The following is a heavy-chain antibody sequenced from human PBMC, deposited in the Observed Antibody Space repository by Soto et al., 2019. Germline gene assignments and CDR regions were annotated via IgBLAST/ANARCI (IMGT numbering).Heavy chain of an antibody. CDR2: LYYSGST. Sequence: NLSLTCTVSGGSISSTTYWGWIRQPPGKRLEWVGSLYYSGSTYYNPSLKSRVTISVDTSKNQFSLQLTSVTAADTAVYYCARQSWELLLFDYWGQGTLVTVSS. CDR3: ARQSWELLLFDY. V-gene: IGHV4-39*01. J-gene: IGHJ4*02. CDR1: GGSISSTTY. D-gene: IGHD1-26*01.